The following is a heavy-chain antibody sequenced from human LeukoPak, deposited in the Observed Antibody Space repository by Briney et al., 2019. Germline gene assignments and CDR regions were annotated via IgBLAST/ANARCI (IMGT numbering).Heavy chain of an antibody. CDR2: ISASGGST. CDR1: GFTFSSYE. V-gene: IGHV3-23*01. D-gene: IGHD3-10*01. CDR3: AKRYDSGTFDY. Sequence: GGSLRLSWPASGFTFSSYEMNWVRQAPGKGLEWVSTISASGGSTYYADSVKGRFTISRDNSKNTLYLQMNSLRAEDTAVYYCAKRYDSGTFDYWGQGTLVTVSS. J-gene: IGHJ4*02.